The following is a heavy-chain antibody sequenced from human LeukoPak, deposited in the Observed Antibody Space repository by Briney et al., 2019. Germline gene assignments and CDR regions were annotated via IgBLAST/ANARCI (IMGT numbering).Heavy chain of an antibody. D-gene: IGHD6-19*01. CDR1: GFTFTTYG. V-gene: IGHV3-30*18. CDR2: ISSDGSNE. Sequence: GRSLRLSCAASGFTFTTYGMHWVRQAPGKGLEWLAIISSDGSNEYSADSVKGRFTVSRDNSKNTLYLEMNSLRAEDTAVYYCAKAHSSGWSFLDYWGQGTLVTVSS. CDR3: AKAHSSGWSFLDY. J-gene: IGHJ4*02.